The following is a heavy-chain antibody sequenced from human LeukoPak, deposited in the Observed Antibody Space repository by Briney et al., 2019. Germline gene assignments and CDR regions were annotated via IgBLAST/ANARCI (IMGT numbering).Heavy chain of an antibody. CDR3: ARDPYSGSYGADYYYYMDV. V-gene: IGHV3-21*01. J-gene: IGHJ6*03. Sequence: GGSLRLSCAASGFTFSSYDMNWVRQTPGQGLEWVSSITSGSSHIYYADSVKGRFTISRDNARSSLYLQMNSLRAEDTAVYYCARDPYSGSYGADYYYYMDVWGKGTTVTISS. CDR2: ITSGSSHI. D-gene: IGHD1-26*01. CDR1: GFTFSSYD.